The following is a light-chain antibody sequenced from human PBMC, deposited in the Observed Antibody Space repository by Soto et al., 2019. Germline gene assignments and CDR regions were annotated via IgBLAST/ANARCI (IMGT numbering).Light chain of an antibody. CDR1: QSISSW. CDR3: QQYNSYRT. CDR2: DAS. V-gene: IGKV1-5*01. J-gene: IGKJ1*01. Sequence: DIQMTQSPSTLSASVGDRVTITCRASQSISSWLAWYQQKPGKAPKLLIYDASSLESGVPSRFSGSGSGTEFNLTISSLQPDDFATYYCQQYNSYRTFGHGTKVEIK.